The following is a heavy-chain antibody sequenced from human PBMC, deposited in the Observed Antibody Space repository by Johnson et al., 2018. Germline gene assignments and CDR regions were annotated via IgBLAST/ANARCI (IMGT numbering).Heavy chain of an antibody. J-gene: IGHJ3*02. V-gene: IGHV3-30*02. CDR2: ITEDGSRK. CDR1: GFTLGNYY. Sequence: QVQLVQSGGGLVKPGGSXRLSCAASGFTLGNYYMTWIRQAPGKGLEWVTHITEDGSRKYSTDSVKGRFTVARDTSRNTLSLQMNSLRPGDTALYYGAQGPRHGAFDIWGQGTMVIVSS. CDR3: AQGPRHGAFDI.